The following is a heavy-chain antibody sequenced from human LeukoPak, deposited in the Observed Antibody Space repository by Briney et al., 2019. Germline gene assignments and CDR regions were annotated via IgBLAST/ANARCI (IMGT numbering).Heavy chain of an antibody. Sequence: GGSLRLSCAASGFTFSSYSMNWVRQAPGKGLEWVSSISSSSSYIYYADSVKGRFTISRDNAKNSLYLQMNSLRAEDTAVYYCANTGPFPGIPAARDAYYYYYGMDVWGQGTTVTVSS. CDR2: ISSSSSYI. D-gene: IGHD2-2*01. CDR3: ANTGPFPGIPAARDAYYYYYGMDV. V-gene: IGHV3-21*01. CDR1: GFTFSSYS. J-gene: IGHJ6*02.